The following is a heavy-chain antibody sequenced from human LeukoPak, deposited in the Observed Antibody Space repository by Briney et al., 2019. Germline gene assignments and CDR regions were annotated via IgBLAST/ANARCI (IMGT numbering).Heavy chain of an antibody. V-gene: IGHV3-21*01. CDR3: AREAIAVAGLFDY. CDR1: GFTFSSYS. J-gene: IGHJ4*02. CDR2: ISSSSSYI. D-gene: IGHD6-19*01. Sequence: PGGSLRLSCAASGFTFSSYSMNWVRQAPGKGLEWVSSISSSSSYIYYADSVKGRFTISRDNAKNSLYLQMNSLRAEDTAVYYCAREAIAVAGLFDYWGQGTLVTVSS.